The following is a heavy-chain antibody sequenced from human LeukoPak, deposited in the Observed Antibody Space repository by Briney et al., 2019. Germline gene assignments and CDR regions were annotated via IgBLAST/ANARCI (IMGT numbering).Heavy chain of an antibody. Sequence: GGSLRLSCAASGFTFASYAMRWVRQAPGKGLEWVSSITNNGDTTYYADSVKGRFTISRDNSKNALYLQMNSLRAEDTALYYCADSNYWYPVDYWGQGTLVTVSS. J-gene: IGHJ4*02. CDR3: ADSNYWYPVDY. D-gene: IGHD4-11*01. CDR2: ITNNGDTT. CDR1: GFTFASYA. V-gene: IGHV3-23*01.